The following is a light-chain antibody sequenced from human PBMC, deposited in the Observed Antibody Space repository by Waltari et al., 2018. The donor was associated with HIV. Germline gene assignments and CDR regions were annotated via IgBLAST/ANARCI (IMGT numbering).Light chain of an antibody. CDR2: EVT. V-gene: IGLV2-14*01. Sequence: QSALTQPASVSGSPGQSITISCTGTSSDVGGYNSVSWCQQHPGKAHKLIIYEVTNRPSGVSNRFSGSKSGNTASLTISGLQAEDEADYYCSSYTSSSTYVFGTGTKVTVL. CDR1: SSDVGGYNS. J-gene: IGLJ1*01. CDR3: SSYTSSSTYV.